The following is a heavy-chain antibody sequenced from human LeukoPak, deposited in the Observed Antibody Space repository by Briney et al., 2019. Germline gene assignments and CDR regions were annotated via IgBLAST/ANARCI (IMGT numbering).Heavy chain of an antibody. Sequence: SQTLSLTCAISGDSVSSSSATWTWIRQSPSGGLEWLGRTYYRSKWYNDYAVSVKSRITINPDTSKNQFSLQLNSVTPEDTAVYYCAREGWFGEPPSHWFDPWGQGTLVTVSS. CDR1: GDSVSSSSAT. CDR3: AREGWFGEPPSHWFDP. J-gene: IGHJ5*02. CDR2: TYYRSKWYN. D-gene: IGHD3-10*01. V-gene: IGHV6-1*01.